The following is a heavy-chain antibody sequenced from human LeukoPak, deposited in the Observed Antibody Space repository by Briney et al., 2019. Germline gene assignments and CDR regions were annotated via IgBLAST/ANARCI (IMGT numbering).Heavy chain of an antibody. D-gene: IGHD6-19*01. V-gene: IGHV3-74*01. CDR2: INSDGSST. Sequence: PGGSLRLSCAASGFTFSSYWMHWVRQAPGKGLVWASRINSDGSSTSYADSVKGRFTISRDNSKNTLYLQMNSLRTEDTAVYYCAKDGRSYSSGWPPFDYWGQGTLVTVSS. J-gene: IGHJ4*02. CDR1: GFTFSSYW. CDR3: AKDGRSYSSGWPPFDY.